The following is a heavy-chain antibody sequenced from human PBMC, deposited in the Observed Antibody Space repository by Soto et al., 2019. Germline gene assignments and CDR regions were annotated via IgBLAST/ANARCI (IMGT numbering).Heavy chain of an antibody. Sequence: QVQLVQSGAEVKKPGASVKVSCEASGGTLNTYTINWVRQAPGRGLEWVGQIVPRYDSVNYAENLQDRVTITVDKSTKTAYMELTRLRSEDTALYFCASWRSYSGSYCFDYWGQGTLVTVSS. V-gene: IGHV1-69*06. CDR3: ASWRSYSGSYCFDY. CDR1: GGTLNTYT. D-gene: IGHD1-26*01. CDR2: IVPRYDSV. J-gene: IGHJ4*02.